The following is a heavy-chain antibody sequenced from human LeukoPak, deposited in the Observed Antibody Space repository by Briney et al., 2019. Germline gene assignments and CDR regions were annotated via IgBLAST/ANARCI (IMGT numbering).Heavy chain of an antibody. CDR3: AIRYGYLYFDY. J-gene: IGHJ4*02. Sequence: SETLSLTCTVSGGSISSSSYYWGWIRQPPGKGLEWIGSIYYSGSTYYNPSLKSRVTISVDTSKNQFSLKLSSVTAGDTAVYYCAIRYGYLYFDYWGQGTLVTVSS. CDR1: GGSISSSSYY. CDR2: IYYSGST. V-gene: IGHV4-39*01. D-gene: IGHD5-18*01.